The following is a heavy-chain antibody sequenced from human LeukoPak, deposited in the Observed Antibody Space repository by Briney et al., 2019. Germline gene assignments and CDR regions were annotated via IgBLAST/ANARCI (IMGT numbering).Heavy chain of an antibody. J-gene: IGHJ4*02. CDR2: MYLSGTT. V-gene: IGHV4-4*02. CDR3: AGLVGRYSSGLYYYYFDY. D-gene: IGHD3-22*01. CDR1: GDSINSLDL. Sequence: SETLSLTCTVSGDSINSLDLWRWVRQPPGKGLGWCGEMYLSGTTHSNPSVKSRVTISIDKSKNQFFLNLSSVTAADTAVYYCAGLVGRYSSGLYYYYFDYWGQGTLVTVSS.